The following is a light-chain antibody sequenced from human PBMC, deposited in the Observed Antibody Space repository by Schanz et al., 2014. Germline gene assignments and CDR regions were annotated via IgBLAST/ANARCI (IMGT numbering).Light chain of an antibody. V-gene: IGLV2-14*01. Sequence: QSALTQPASVSGSPGQSITISCTGTSSDVGGYNYVSWYQRHPGKAPKLMIYDVSNRPSGVSYRFSGSKSGNTASLTISGLQTEDEADYYCTSYTTSSTVVFGGGTKLTVL. CDR3: TSYTTSSTVV. J-gene: IGLJ2*01. CDR1: SSDVGGYNY. CDR2: DVS.